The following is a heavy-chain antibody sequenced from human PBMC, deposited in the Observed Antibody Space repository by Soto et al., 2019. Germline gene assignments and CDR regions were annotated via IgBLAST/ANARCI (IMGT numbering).Heavy chain of an antibody. Sequence: EVQLLESGGGLVQPGGSLRLSCAASGFTFSSYAMSWVRQAPGKGLEWVSAISGSGGSTYYADSVKGRFTISRDNSKNTLYLQMNSLRAEDTAVYYCVKGEQQLHYYYYYGMDVWGQGTTVTVSS. V-gene: IGHV3-23*01. D-gene: IGHD6-13*01. J-gene: IGHJ6*02. CDR3: VKGEQQLHYYYYYGMDV. CDR2: ISGSGGST. CDR1: GFTFSSYA.